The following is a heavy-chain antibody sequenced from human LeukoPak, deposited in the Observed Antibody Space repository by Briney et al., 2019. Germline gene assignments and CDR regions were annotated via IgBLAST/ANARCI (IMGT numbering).Heavy chain of an antibody. Sequence: GASVKVSCKASGYTFTDYYIHWVRQAPGQGLEWMGWIHPNSGGTLYAQKFQGRVTMTRDTSISTAYMELSRLRSDDTAVYYCARLRDTGLVYFDYWGQGTLVTVSS. CDR3: ARLRDTGLVYFDY. J-gene: IGHJ4*02. CDR1: GYTFTDYY. D-gene: IGHD5-18*01. V-gene: IGHV1-2*02. CDR2: IHPNSGGT.